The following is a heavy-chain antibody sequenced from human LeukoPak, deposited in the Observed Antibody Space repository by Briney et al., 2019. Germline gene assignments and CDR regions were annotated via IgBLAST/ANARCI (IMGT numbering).Heavy chain of an antibody. CDR1: GGSISSYY. J-gene: IGHJ4*02. Sequence: PSETLSLTCTVSGGSISSYYWSWIRQPPGKGLEWIGYIYYSGSTYYNPSLKSRVTISVDTSKNQFSLKLSSVTAADTAVYYCARGIDTAMVTPAFFDYWGQGTLVTVSS. D-gene: IGHD5-18*01. V-gene: IGHV4-59*12. CDR2: IYYSGST. CDR3: ARGIDTAMVTPAFFDY.